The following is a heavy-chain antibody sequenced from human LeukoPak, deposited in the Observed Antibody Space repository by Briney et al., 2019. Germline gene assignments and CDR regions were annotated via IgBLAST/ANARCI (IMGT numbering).Heavy chain of an antibody. CDR2: IYHSGST. D-gene: IGHD6-13*01. Sequence: SETLSLTCTVSGGSISSSSYYWGWIRQPPGKGLEWIGSIYHSGSTYYNPSLKSRVTISVDTSKNQFSLKLSSVTAADTAVYYCARAPSYSSHPHDAFDIWGQGTMVTVSS. CDR3: ARAPSYSSHPHDAFDI. V-gene: IGHV4-39*07. J-gene: IGHJ3*02. CDR1: GGSISSSSYY.